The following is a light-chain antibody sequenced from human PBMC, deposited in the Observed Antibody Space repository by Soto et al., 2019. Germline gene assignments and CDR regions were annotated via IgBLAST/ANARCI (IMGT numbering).Light chain of an antibody. CDR2: GAS. J-gene: IGKJ5*01. Sequence: DIVMTKSQATLSVAPGESVTFSCRASQGVSRKLAWYQHKPGQAPRLLISGASTGATGIPARFSGSGSGTDFTLTISSLEPAEFGVYYCQKRHNWPITVGKGTRLEIK. V-gene: IGKV3-15*01. CDR3: QKRHNWPIT. CDR1: QGVSRK.